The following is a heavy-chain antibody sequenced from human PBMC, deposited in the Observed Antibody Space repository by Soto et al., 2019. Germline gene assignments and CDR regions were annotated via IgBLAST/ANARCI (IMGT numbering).Heavy chain of an antibody. CDR1: GFTFRSYA. CDR2: ISGSGGST. Sequence: GGSLRLSCAASGFTFRSYAMNWVRQAPGKGLEWVSTISGSGGSTYYADSVKGRFTISRDNSKNTLYVQMNSLRAEDTAIYYCAKCRPTSGWLGMAAFEIWGQGTVVTVSS. CDR3: AKCRPTSGWLGMAAFEI. J-gene: IGHJ3*02. D-gene: IGHD6-19*01. V-gene: IGHV3-23*01.